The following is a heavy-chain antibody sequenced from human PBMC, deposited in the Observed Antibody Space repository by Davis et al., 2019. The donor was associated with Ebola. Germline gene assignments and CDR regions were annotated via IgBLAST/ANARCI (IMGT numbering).Heavy chain of an antibody. V-gene: IGHV4-59*12. D-gene: IGHD2-15*01. CDR2: IDYSGST. J-gene: IGHJ4*02. Sequence: SETLSLTCTVSGGPISSYYWSWIRQPPGKGLEWIGYIDYSGSTNYNPSLKSRVTISVDTSKNQFSLKLSSVTAADTAVYYCARERSYCSGGSCYSGHFDYWGQGTLVTVSS. CDR3: ARERSYCSGGSCYSGHFDY. CDR1: GGPISSYY.